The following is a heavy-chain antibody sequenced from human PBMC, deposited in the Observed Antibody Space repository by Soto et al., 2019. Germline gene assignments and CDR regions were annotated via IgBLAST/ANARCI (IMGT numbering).Heavy chain of an antibody. CDR3: VKVRIQLWTAFGY. J-gene: IGHJ4*02. CDR2: ISSNGGST. Sequence: GGSLRLSCSASGFTFSSYAMHWVRQAPGKGLEYVSAISSNGGSTYYADSVKGRFTISRDNSKNTLYLQMSSLRAEDTAVYYCVKVRIQLWTAFGYWGQGTLVTVSS. D-gene: IGHD5-18*01. CDR1: GFTFSSYA. V-gene: IGHV3-64D*06.